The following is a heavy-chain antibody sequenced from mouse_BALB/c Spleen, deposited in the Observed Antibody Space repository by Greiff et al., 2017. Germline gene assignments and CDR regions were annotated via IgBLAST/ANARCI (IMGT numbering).Heavy chain of an antibody. CDR3: ARRGDGYYFYAMDY. CDR2: INPSNGGT. Sequence: VKLMESGAELVKPGASVKLSCKASGYTFTSYYMYWVKQRPGQGLEWIGEINPSNGGTNFNEKFKSKATLTVDKSSSTAYMQLSSLTSEDSAVYYCARRGDGYYFYAMDYWGQGTSVTVSS. V-gene: IGHV1S81*02. J-gene: IGHJ4*01. D-gene: IGHD2-3*01. CDR1: GYTFTSYY.